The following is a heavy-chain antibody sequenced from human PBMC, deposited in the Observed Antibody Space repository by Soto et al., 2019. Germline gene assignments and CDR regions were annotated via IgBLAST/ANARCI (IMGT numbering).Heavy chain of an antibody. V-gene: IGHV3-9*01. D-gene: IGHD3-22*01. Sequence: PGGSLRLSCVVSGFIFEAYAMSWVRQGPGKCLEWVSGISWNSGTIVYADAVKGRFTISRDNAKNSLHLQMNSLRAEDTAFYYCAKDVGSYYYDTSAYHYDYWGRGTQVTVSS. CDR2: ISWNSGTI. CDR1: GFIFEAYA. CDR3: AKDVGSYYYDTSAYHYDY. J-gene: IGHJ4*02.